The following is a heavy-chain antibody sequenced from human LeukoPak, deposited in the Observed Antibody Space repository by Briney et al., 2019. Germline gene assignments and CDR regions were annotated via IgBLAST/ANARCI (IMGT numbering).Heavy chain of an antibody. D-gene: IGHD2-2*01. CDR1: GYTFTTYY. V-gene: IGHV1-46*01. J-gene: IGHJ4*02. Sequence: ASVKVSCKASGYTFTTYYMHWVRQAPGQGLEWMAMINPSGGSTTYAQQFQGRLTITRDTSTSTVYMELSSLRSEETAVYYCASSCSSTNCYGRSDYWGQGTLVTVSS. CDR2: INPSGGST. CDR3: ASSCSSTNCYGRSDY.